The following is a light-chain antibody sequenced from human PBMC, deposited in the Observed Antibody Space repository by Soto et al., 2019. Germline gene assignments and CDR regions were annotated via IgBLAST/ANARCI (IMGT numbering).Light chain of an antibody. J-gene: IGKJ1*01. CDR1: QSVSNSD. CDR2: GAS. Sequence: EIVLTQSPGTLSLSPGERATLFCRASQSVSNSDLAWYQQKPGQAPRLLIYGASSRATGIPDRFSGSGSGTDFTLTINRLEPDGFAVYYCQQYGSSPWTFGHGTKVEIK. CDR3: QQYGSSPWT. V-gene: IGKV3-20*01.